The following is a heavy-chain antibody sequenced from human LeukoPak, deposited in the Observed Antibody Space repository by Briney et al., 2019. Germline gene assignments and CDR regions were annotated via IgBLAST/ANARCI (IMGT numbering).Heavy chain of an antibody. CDR3: ARSIAAAVGAFDI. CDR1: GFTFSSYS. J-gene: IGHJ3*02. D-gene: IGHD6-13*01. Sequence: GGSLRLSCAASGFTFSSYSMNWVRQAPGKGLEWVSSISSSSSYIYYADSVKGRFTISRDNAKNSLYLQMNSLRAEDTAVYYCARSIAAAVGAFDIWGQGTMVTVSS. CDR2: ISSSSSYI. V-gene: IGHV3-21*01.